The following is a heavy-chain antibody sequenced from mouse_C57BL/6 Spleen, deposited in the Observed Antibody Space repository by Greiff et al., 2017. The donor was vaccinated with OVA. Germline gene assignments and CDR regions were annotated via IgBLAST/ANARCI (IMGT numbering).Heavy chain of an antibody. J-gene: IGHJ2*01. CDR1: GYTFTDYE. Sequence: QVQLQQSGAELVRPGASVTLSCKASGYTFTDYEMHWVKQTPVHGLEWIGALDPETGGTAYNQTFKGKAILTADKASSTAYMELRSLTSEDSAVYYCTRDTHGDYWGQGTTLTVSS. V-gene: IGHV1-15*01. CDR3: TRDTHGDY. CDR2: LDPETGGT.